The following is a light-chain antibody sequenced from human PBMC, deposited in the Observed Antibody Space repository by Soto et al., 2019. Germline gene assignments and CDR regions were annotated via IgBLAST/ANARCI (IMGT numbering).Light chain of an antibody. CDR2: GNN. V-gene: IGLV1-40*01. CDR3: QSYDSSLSGSGV. Sequence: QSVLTQPPSVSGAPGQRGTISCTGSSSNIGAGYDVHWYQQLPGTAPKLLIYGNNNRPSGVPDRFSCSKSGTSASLAITGLQEEGEGDYYCQSYDSSLSGSGVFGGGTKLTVL. J-gene: IGLJ2*01. CDR1: SSNIGAGYD.